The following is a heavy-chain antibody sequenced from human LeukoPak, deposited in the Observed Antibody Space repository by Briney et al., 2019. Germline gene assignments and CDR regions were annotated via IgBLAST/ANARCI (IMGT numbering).Heavy chain of an antibody. Sequence: SQTLSLTCAISGDSVSSNSAAWNWIRQSPSRGLEWLGRTYYRSKWYNDYAVSVKSRITINPATSKNQFSLQLNSVTPEDTAVYYCARHIAVAEENWFDPWGQGTLVTVSS. D-gene: IGHD6-19*01. J-gene: IGHJ5*02. CDR1: GDSVSSNSAA. CDR2: TYYRSKWYN. CDR3: ARHIAVAEENWFDP. V-gene: IGHV6-1*01.